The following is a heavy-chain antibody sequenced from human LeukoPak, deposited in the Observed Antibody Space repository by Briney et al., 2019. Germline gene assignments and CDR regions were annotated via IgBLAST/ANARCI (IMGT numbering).Heavy chain of an antibody. V-gene: IGHV3-21*01. Sequence: PGGSLRLSCAASGFTFSSYSMNWVRQAPGKGLEWVSSISSSSSYIYYADSVKGRFTISRDNAKNSLYLQMNSLRAEDTAVYYCSTHRREPTKVRWFDSWGQGTLVTVSS. CDR3: STHRREPTKVRWFDS. CDR2: ISSSSSYI. J-gene: IGHJ5*01. D-gene: IGHD1-26*01. CDR1: GFTFSSYS.